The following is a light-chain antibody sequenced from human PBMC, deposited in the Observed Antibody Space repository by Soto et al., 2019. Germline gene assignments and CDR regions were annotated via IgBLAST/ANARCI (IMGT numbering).Light chain of an antibody. V-gene: IGKV3-20*01. CDR1: QTVSSSY. J-gene: IGKJ2*01. Sequence: EIVLTQSPGTLSLSPGERATLSCRASQTVSSSYLAWYQQKPGQAPRLLIYGASTRATGIPDRFSGSGSGTDFTLTISRLEPEDLAVYYCHHYGSSRHTFGQGTKVDIK. CDR2: GAS. CDR3: HHYGSSRHT.